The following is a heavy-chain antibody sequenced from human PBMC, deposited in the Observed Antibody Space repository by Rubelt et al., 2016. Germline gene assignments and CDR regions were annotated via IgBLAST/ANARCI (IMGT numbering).Heavy chain of an antibody. Sequence: VQLVESGGGVVQPGRSLRLSCEVSGFTVSSNYMSWVRPAPGKGLEWVSVIYSGGSPYYADSVRGRFTIYRDNSTNTLYLQMNSRRVEDTAVYYCARDGADYYGSGSFGSPQSWFDPWAQGTLVTVSS. CDR2: IYSGGSP. CDR1: GFTVSSNY. V-gene: IGHV3-66*02. J-gene: IGHJ5*02. D-gene: IGHD3-10*01. CDR3: ARDGADYYGSGSFGSPQSWFDP.